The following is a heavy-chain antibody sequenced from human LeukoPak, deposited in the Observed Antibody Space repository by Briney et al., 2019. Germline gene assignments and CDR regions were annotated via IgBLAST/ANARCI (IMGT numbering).Heavy chain of an antibody. CDR2: ISYDGSNK. CDR1: GFTFSSYA. D-gene: IGHD4-23*01. V-gene: IGHV3-30*04. CDR3: ARDPGDYGGRYYYYGMDV. Sequence: GGSLRLSCEASGFTFSSYAMHWVRQAPGKGLEWVAVISYDGSNKYYADSVKGRFTISRDNSKNTLYLQMNSLRAEDTAVYYCARDPGDYGGRYYYYGMDVWGQGTTVTVSS. J-gene: IGHJ6*02.